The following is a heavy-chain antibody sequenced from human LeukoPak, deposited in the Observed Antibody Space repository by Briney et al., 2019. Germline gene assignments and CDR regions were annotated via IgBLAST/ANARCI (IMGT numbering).Heavy chain of an antibody. CDR2: IIPIFGTA. D-gene: IGHD4-17*01. J-gene: IGHJ4*02. V-gene: IGHV1-69*01. CDR3: ARGETPYGDYTDTYYFDY. Sequence: SVKVSCKASGGAFSSYAISWVRQAPGQGLEWMGGIIPIFGTANYAQKFQGRVTITADESTSTAYMELSSLRSEDTAVYYCARGETPYGDYTDTYYFDYWGQGTLVTVSS. CDR1: GGAFSSYA.